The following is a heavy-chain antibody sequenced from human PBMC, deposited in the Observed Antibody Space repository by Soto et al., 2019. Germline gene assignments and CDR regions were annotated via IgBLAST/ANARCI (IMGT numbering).Heavy chain of an antibody. V-gene: IGHV3-30*03. CDR1: GFTVSTYG. CDR2: ISRDGGTK. J-gene: IGHJ4*02. CDR3: TGEVASGY. Sequence: QVQLVESGGGVVQPGRSLRLSCAVSGFTVSTYGMHWVRQAPGKGLEWVAVISRDGGTKYYADSVKGRFTISRDNSRNTFFLEMNSLRGDDSAFYYCTGEVASGYWGQGTLVTVSS. D-gene: IGHD2-8*02.